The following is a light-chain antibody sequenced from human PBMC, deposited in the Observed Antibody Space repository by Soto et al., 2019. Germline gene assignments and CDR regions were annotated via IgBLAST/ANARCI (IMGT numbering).Light chain of an antibody. CDR2: EAS. CDR1: QSVSGF. V-gene: IGKV3-11*01. Sequence: EIVLTQSPATLSLSPGERATLSCRASQSVSGFLAWHQQKPGQAPRLLIYEASNRATGIPARFSGSGSGTDFTLTISSLEPEDFAVYYCQQRSNWPPKWTFGQGTKVEIK. J-gene: IGKJ1*01. CDR3: QQRSNWPPKWT.